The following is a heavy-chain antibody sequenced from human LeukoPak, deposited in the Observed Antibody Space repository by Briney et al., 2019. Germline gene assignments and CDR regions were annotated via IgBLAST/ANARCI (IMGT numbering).Heavy chain of an antibody. CDR1: GGSISSYY. D-gene: IGHD6-6*01. V-gene: IGHV4-59*08. CDR2: IYYSGST. J-gene: IGHJ4*02. Sequence: SETLSLTCTVSGGSISSYYWSWIRQPPGKGLEWIGYIYYSGSTNYNPSLKSRVTISVDTSKNQFSLKLSSVTAADTAVYYCARRSTSSAGFDYWGPGTLVTVSS. CDR3: ARRSTSSAGFDY.